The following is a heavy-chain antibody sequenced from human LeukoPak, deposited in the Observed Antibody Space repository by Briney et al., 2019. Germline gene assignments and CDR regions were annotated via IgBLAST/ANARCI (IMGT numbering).Heavy chain of an antibody. J-gene: IGHJ6*03. CDR3: ARLRATPYYYYYMDV. V-gene: IGHV4-39*01. D-gene: IGHD2-15*01. Sequence: SEALSLTCTVSGGSISSSSYYWGWIRQPPGKGLEWIGSIYYSGSTYYNPSLKSRVTISVDTSKNQFSLKLSSVTAADTAVYYCARLRATPYYYYYMDVWGKGTTVTVSS. CDR2: IYYSGST. CDR1: GGSISSSSYY.